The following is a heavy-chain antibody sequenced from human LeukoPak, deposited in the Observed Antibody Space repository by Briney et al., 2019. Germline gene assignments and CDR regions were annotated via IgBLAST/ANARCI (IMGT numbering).Heavy chain of an antibody. CDR3: ARDGVRIVGAPFDY. V-gene: IGHV3-7*01. CDR2: IKQDGSEK. Sequence: GGSLRLSCAATGFTLSDAWMYWVRQAPGKGLEWVANIKQDGSEKYYVDSVKGRFTISRDNAKNSLYLQMNSLRAEDTAVYYCARDGVRIVGAPFDYWGQGTLVTVSS. CDR1: GFTLSDAW. J-gene: IGHJ4*02. D-gene: IGHD1-26*01.